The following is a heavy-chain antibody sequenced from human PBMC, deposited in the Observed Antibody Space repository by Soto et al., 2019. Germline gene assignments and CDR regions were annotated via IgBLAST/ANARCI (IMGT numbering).Heavy chain of an antibody. V-gene: IGHV3-30-3*01. CDR1: GFTFSSYA. Sequence: GGSLRLSCAASGFTFSSYAMHWVRQAPGKGLEWVAVISYDGSNKYYADSVKGRFTISRDNSKNTLYLQMDSLRAEDTAVYYCARGDVVGGNNYYYYYGMDVWGQGTTVTVSS. CDR3: ARGDVVGGNNYYYYYGMDV. D-gene: IGHD2-21*01. J-gene: IGHJ6*02. CDR2: ISYDGSNK.